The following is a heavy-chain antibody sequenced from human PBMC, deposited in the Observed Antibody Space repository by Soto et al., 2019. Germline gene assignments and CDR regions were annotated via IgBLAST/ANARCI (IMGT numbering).Heavy chain of an antibody. V-gene: IGHV1-18*01. CDR2: ISAYNGNT. CDR1: GYTFTSYG. Sequence: QVPLVQSGAEVKKPGASVKVSCKASGYTFTSYGISWVRQAPGQGLEWMGWISAYNGNTNYAQKLQGRVTMTTDTSTSTAYMELRSLRSDDTAVYYCARSTLELRLHYYYGMDVWGQGTTVTVSS. CDR3: ARSTLELRLHYYYGMDV. J-gene: IGHJ6*02. D-gene: IGHD1-7*01.